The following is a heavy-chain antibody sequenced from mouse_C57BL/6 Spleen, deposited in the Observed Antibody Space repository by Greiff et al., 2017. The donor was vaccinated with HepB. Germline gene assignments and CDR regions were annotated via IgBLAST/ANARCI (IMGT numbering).Heavy chain of an antibody. D-gene: IGHD1-1*01. CDR2: IHPNSGST. J-gene: IGHJ2*01. CDR1: GYTFTSYW. Sequence: QVQLQQPGAELVKPGASVKLSCKASGYTFTSYWMHWVKQRPGQGLEWIGMIHPNSGSTNYNEKFKSKATLTVDKSSSTAYMQLSSLTSEDSAVYYSARYPLYYYGSSYYFDYWGQGTTLTVSS. CDR3: ARYPLYYYGSSYYFDY. V-gene: IGHV1-64*01.